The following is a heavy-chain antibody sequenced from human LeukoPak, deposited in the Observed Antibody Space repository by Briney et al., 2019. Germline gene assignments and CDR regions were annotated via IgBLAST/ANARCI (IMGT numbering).Heavy chain of an antibody. J-gene: IGHJ6*02. CDR3: ARGHYEMGV. Sequence: GGSLRLSCAASGFTFRDYYMTWIRQAPGKGLEWVSHIAHSGNGMWYADAVKGRFTISRDNAKNLSFLQMDSLRAEDTAVYYCARGHYEMGVWGQGTTVIVSS. CDR2: IAHSGNGM. CDR1: GFTFRDYY. V-gene: IGHV3-11*01.